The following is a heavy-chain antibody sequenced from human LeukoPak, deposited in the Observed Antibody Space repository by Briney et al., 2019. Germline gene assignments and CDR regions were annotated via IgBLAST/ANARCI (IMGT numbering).Heavy chain of an antibody. CDR1: GFKFDDYA. V-gene: IGHV3-9*03. CDR3: VKGDVAVPFYAFDM. CDR2: INWNSDSV. D-gene: IGHD6-19*01. J-gene: IGHJ3*02. Sequence: GGSLRLSCTASGFKFDDYALHWVRQAPGKGLEWVSGINWNSDSVGYADSVKGRFTISRDNAKNSLYLEMNSLRTEDMALYYCVKGDVAVPFYAFDMWGQGTMVTVSS.